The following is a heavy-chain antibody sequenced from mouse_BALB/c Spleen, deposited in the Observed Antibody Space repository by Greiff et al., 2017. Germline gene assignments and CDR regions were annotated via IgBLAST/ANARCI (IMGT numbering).Heavy chain of an antibody. J-gene: IGHJ3*01. CDR2: IYPGDGDT. V-gene: IGHV1-80*01. CDR1: GYAFSSYW. Sequence: QVQLQQSGAELVRPGSSVKISCKASGYAFSSYWMNSVKQRPGQGLEWIGQIYPGDGDTNYNGKFKGKATLTADKSSSTAYMQLSSLTSEDSAVYFCARGDGYYAWFAYWGQGTLVTVSA. D-gene: IGHD2-3*01. CDR3: ARGDGYYAWFAY.